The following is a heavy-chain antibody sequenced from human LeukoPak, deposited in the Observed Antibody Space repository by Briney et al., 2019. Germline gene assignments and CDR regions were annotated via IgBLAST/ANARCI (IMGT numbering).Heavy chain of an antibody. CDR2: IYSGGYT. Sequence: GGCLRLSCAASGFTVSSNYMSWVRQAPGKGLEWVSFIYSGGYTYYADSVKGRFTISRDNSKNTLYLQMNSLRAEDTAVYYCARGMYSSGWYSDYWGQGTLVTVS. V-gene: IGHV3-66*01. J-gene: IGHJ4*02. CDR1: GFTVSSNY. CDR3: ARGMYSSGWYSDY. D-gene: IGHD6-19*01.